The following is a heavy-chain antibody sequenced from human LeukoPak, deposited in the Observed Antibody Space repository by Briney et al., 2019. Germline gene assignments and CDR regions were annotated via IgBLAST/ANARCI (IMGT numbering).Heavy chain of an antibody. CDR1: RFTFSSYA. J-gene: IGHJ2*01. D-gene: IGHD6-13*01. Sequence: GGSLRLSCAASRFTFSSYAMSWVRQAPGKGLEWVSTISGRGDSTYYADSVKGRFTISRDNSRNTLYLQMNTLRAEDTAVYYCAKAIAAPVWYFDLWGRGTLVTVSS. CDR2: ISGRGDST. CDR3: AKAIAAPVWYFDL. V-gene: IGHV3-23*01.